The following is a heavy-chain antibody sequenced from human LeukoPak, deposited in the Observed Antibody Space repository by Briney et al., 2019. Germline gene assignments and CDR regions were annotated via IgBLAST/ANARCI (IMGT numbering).Heavy chain of an antibody. CDR3: ARDHYGSGGLEQYYYGMDV. V-gene: IGHV3-21*01. Sequence: GGSLRLSCAASGFTFSSYSMNWVRQAPGKGLEWVSSISSSSSYIYYADSVKGRFTISRDNVKNSLYLQMNSLRAEDTAVYYCARDHYGSGGLEQYYYGMDVWGQGTTVTVSS. J-gene: IGHJ6*02. CDR1: GFTFSSYS. D-gene: IGHD3-10*01. CDR2: ISSSSSYI.